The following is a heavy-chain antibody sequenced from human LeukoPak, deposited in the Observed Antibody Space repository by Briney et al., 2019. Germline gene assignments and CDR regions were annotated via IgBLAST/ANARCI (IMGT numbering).Heavy chain of an antibody. V-gene: IGHV4-59*08. CDR2: IYDTGSA. Sequence: SETLSLTCTVAGGSVSSYSWSWIRQPPGKGLEWIGYIYDTGSANYNPSLKSRATISVDPSWNHFSLKLSSVTAADTAIYYCARHARGVDSSGYRLYYFDHWGQGTLVTVSS. CDR3: ARHARGVDSSGYRLYYFDH. D-gene: IGHD3-22*01. J-gene: IGHJ4*02. CDR1: GGSVSSYS.